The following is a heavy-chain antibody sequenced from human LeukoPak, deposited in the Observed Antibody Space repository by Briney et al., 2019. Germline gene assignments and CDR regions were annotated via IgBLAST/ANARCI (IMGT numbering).Heavy chain of an antibody. Sequence: GGSLRLSCTGSGFPFGTYAMSWVRQAPGKGLEWVSAISGGSDNTHYAESVKGRFTISRDISKSTVYLQMNSLRAEDTAVYYCASLDYGDYGDYFDYWGQGTLVTVSS. D-gene: IGHD4-17*01. CDR3: ASLDYGDYGDYFDY. J-gene: IGHJ4*02. V-gene: IGHV3-23*01. CDR1: GFPFGTYA. CDR2: ISGGSDNT.